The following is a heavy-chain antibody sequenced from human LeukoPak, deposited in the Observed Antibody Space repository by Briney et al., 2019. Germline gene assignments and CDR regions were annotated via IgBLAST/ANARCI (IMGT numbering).Heavy chain of an antibody. V-gene: IGHV4-34*01. Sequence: SETLSLTCAVYGGSFSGYYWSWIRQPPGEGLEWIGEINHSGSTNYNPSLKSRVTISVDTSKNQFSLKLSSVTAADTAVYYCARQGPRYYGSGSYSPAYYFDYWGQGTLVTVSS. J-gene: IGHJ4*02. D-gene: IGHD3-10*01. CDR1: GGSFSGYY. CDR2: INHSGST. CDR3: ARQGPRYYGSGSYSPAYYFDY.